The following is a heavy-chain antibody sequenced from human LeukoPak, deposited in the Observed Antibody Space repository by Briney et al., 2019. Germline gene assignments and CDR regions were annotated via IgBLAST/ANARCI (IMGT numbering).Heavy chain of an antibody. V-gene: IGHV4-34*01. CDR2: INHSGST. CDR1: GGSFSGYY. D-gene: IGHD3-10*01. CDR3: ARYGSGSYYNGFDP. J-gene: IGHJ5*02. Sequence: SETLSLTCAVYGGSFSGYYWSWIRQPPGKGLEWIGEINHSGSTNYNPSLKSRVTISVDTSKNQFSLKLSSVTAADTAVYYCARYGSGSYYNGFDPWGQGTLVTVSS.